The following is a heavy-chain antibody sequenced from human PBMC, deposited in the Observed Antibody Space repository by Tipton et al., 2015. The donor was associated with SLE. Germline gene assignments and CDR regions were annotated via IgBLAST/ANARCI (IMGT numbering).Heavy chain of an antibody. D-gene: IGHD3-3*01. V-gene: IGHV4-34*01. CDR2: INHSGST. Sequence: TLSLTCAVYGGSFSGYYWSWIRQPPGKGLEWIGEINHSGSTNYNPSLKSRITISVDTSKDQFSLKLSSVTAADTAVYYCARDVTIFGRGGMDVWGQGTTVTVSS. CDR3: ARDVTIFGRGGMDV. CDR1: GGSFSGYY. J-gene: IGHJ6*02.